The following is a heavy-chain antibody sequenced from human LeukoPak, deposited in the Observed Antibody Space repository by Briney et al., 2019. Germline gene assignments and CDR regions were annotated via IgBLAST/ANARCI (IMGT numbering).Heavy chain of an antibody. CDR3: ARDRTGVVGAKAPGLHFDY. J-gene: IGHJ4*02. V-gene: IGHV4-38-2*02. CDR1: GYSISSGYY. Sequence: SETLSLTCTVSGYSISSGYYWGWIRQPPGKGLEWIGSIYHSGRTFYNPSLKSRVTISVDTSKNQFSLKLTSVTAADTAVYYCARDRTGVVGAKAPGLHFDYWGQGTLVTVSS. CDR2: IYHSGRT. D-gene: IGHD1-26*01.